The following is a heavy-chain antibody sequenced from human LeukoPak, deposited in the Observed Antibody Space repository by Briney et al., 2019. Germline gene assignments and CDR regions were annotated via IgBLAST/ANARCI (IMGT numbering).Heavy chain of an antibody. J-gene: IGHJ3*02. Sequence: GGSLRLSCAASGFTFSSYEMHWVRQAPGKGLEWVSYISSSGSTIYYADSVKGRFTISRDNAKNSLYLQMNSLRAEDTAVYYCASYVWGTYRYSAFDIWGQGTKVTVSS. CDR2: ISSSGSTI. D-gene: IGHD3-16*02. CDR3: ASYVWGTYRYSAFDI. V-gene: IGHV3-48*03. CDR1: GFTFSSYE.